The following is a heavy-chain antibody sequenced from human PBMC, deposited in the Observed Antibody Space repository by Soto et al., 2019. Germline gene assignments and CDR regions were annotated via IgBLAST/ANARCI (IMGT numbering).Heavy chain of an antibody. V-gene: IGHV3-74*01. CDR3: ARDGYTYGDGGMDV. Sequence: EVQLVESGGGLVQPGGSLRLSCAASGFTFRSYWMHWVRQAPGKGLVWVSRINSDESSTNYADSVKGRFTISRDNAKTTLYLQMNSLRAEDTAVYYCARDGYTYGDGGMDVWGQGTTVTVSS. CDR2: INSDESST. D-gene: IGHD5-18*01. CDR1: GFTFRSYW. J-gene: IGHJ6*02.